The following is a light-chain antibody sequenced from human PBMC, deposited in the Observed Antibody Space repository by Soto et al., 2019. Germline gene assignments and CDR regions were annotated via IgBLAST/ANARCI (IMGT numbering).Light chain of an antibody. Sequence: EIEMTQSPATLSVSPGERATISCRASQGVSSNLAWYQQKPGQAPRLLIYGASTRSTGIPARFSGSGSGTEFTLTISSLQSEDFAVYYCQQYNNWPPANTFGQGTKLEIK. CDR3: QQYNNWPPANT. CDR2: GAS. V-gene: IGKV3-15*01. CDR1: QGVSSN. J-gene: IGKJ2*01.